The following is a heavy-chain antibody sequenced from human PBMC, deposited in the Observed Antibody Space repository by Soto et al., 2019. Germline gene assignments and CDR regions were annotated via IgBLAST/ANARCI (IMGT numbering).Heavy chain of an antibody. V-gene: IGHV3-33*06. J-gene: IGHJ4*02. CDR2: VWHDGETK. D-gene: IGHD1-7*01. CDR1: RFTFSSYG. CDR3: TKDGPFRCSDSWNYYFDY. Sequence: LRLSCVTSRFTFSSYGMHWVRQAPGKGLEWVAVVWHDGETKYYADSVRGRFSISRDDSKKTLYLHMHSLRAEDTAVYYCTKDGPFRCSDSWNYYFDYWGRGTLVTVSS.